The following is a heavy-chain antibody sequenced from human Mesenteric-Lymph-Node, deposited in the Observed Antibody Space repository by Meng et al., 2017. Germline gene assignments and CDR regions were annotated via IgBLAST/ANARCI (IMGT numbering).Heavy chain of an antibody. D-gene: IGHD3-22*01. CDR3: ARGSYYYDSSGYYPMENTYYYYYGMDV. Sequence: SETLSLTCAVYGGSFSGYYWSWIRQPPGKGLEWIGEINHSGSTNYNPSLKSRVTISVDTSKNQFSLKLSSVTAADTAVYYCARGSYYYDSSGYYPMENTYYYYYGMDVWGQGTTVTVSS. CDR2: INHSGST. CDR1: GGSFSGYY. J-gene: IGHJ6*02. V-gene: IGHV4-34*01.